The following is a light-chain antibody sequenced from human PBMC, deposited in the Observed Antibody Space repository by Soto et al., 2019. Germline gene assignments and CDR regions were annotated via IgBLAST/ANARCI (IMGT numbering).Light chain of an antibody. J-gene: IGLJ2*01. CDR2: DVS. CDR3: CSYAGSYTFVV. V-gene: IGLV2-11*01. Sequence: QSALTQPRSVSGSPGQSVTISCTGTSRDVGGYNYVSWYQQHPGKAPKLMIYDVSKRPSGVPDRFSGSKSGNTASLTISRLQAEDEADYYCCSYAGSYTFVVFGGGTKLTVL. CDR1: SRDVGGYNY.